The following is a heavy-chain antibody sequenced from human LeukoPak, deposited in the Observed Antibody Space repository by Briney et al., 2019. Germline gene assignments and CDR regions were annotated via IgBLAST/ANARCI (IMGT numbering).Heavy chain of an antibody. V-gene: IGHV4-34*01. CDR1: GGSFSGYY. J-gene: IGHJ4*02. CDR2: INHSGST. D-gene: IGHD6-13*01. Sequence: PSETLSLTCAVYGGSFSGYYWSWIRQPPGKGLEWIGEINHSGSTNYNPSLKSRVTISVDTSKNQFPLKLSSVTAADAAVYYCARGSRIAAAGTPFDYWGQGTLVTVSS. CDR3: ARGSRIAAAGTPFDY.